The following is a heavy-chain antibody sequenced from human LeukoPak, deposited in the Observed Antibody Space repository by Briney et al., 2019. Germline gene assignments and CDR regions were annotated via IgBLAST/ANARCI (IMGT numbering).Heavy chain of an antibody. D-gene: IGHD6-19*01. Sequence: ASVKVSCKASGYTFTSYYMHWVRQAPAQGLDWMGIINPSGGSTSYAQKFQGRVTRTRDTSTSTVYMELSSLRSEDTAVYYCARFLAVAGDAFDYWGQGTLVTVSS. V-gene: IGHV1-46*01. CDR1: GYTFTSYY. CDR3: ARFLAVAGDAFDY. J-gene: IGHJ4*02. CDR2: INPSGGST.